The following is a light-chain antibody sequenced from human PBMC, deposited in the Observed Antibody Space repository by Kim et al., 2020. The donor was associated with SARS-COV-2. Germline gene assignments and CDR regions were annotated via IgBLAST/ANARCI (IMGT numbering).Light chain of an antibody. CDR3: QAWDSSTVV. J-gene: IGLJ2*01. CDR1: KLGDKY. V-gene: IGLV3-1*01. Sequence: SYELTQPPSVSVSPGQTASITCSGDKLGDKYACWYQQKPGQSPVLVIYQDSKRPLGIPERFSGSNSGNTATLTISGTQAMDEAVYYCQAWDSSTVVFGGG. CDR2: QDS.